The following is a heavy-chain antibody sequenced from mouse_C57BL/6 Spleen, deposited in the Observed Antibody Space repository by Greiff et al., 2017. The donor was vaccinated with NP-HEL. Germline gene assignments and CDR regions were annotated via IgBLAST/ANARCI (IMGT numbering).Heavy chain of an antibody. CDR3: ARPALSCYFDF. V-gene: IGHV1-82*01. D-gene: IGHD6-1*01. CDR1: GYAFSSSW. Sequence: QVQLQQSGPELVKPGASVKISCKASGYAFSSSWMNWVKQRPGKGLEWIGRIYPGDGDTNYNGKFKGKATLTADKSSSTAYMQLSSLTSEDSAVYFCARPALSCYFDFWGQGTTLTVSS. CDR2: IYPGDGDT. J-gene: IGHJ2*01.